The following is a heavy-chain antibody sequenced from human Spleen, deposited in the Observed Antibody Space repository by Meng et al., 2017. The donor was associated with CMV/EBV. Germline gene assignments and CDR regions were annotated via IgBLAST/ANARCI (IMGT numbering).Heavy chain of an antibody. J-gene: IGHJ6*02. V-gene: IGHV4-59*01. D-gene: IGHD3-3*01. CDR3: ARWDFWKGVGMDV. CDR1: GGSMGTYY. CDR2: IYYSTTT. Sequence: GSLRLSCTVSGGSMGTYYWSWIRQAPGKGLEWIGYIYYSTTTKYKASLKSRVTMFMDTSKNQFSMTLTSLTAADTAVYFCARWDFWKGVGMDVWGQGTTVTVSS.